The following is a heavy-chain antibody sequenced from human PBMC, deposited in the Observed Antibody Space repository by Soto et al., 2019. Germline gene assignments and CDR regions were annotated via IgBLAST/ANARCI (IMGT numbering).Heavy chain of an antibody. J-gene: IGHJ4*02. CDR2: INSDGSST. D-gene: IGHD6-6*01. CDR1: GFTFVSYW. Sequence: GSLRLSCAASGFTFVSYWIRCVRQAPGKWLVWVSRINSDGSSTSYADSVKGRFTISRDNAKNTLYLQMNSLRAEDTAVYYCARVGSSSSLGYWGQGTLVTVSS. CDR3: ARVGSSSSLGY. V-gene: IGHV3-74*01.